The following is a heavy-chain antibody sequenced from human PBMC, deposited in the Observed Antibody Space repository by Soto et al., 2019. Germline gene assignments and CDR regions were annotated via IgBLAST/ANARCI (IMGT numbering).Heavy chain of an antibody. J-gene: IGHJ4*02. CDR2: ISYDGSNK. V-gene: IGHV3-30*18. D-gene: IGHD6-19*01. CDR3: AKVKGRWGQWLDYYFDY. CDR1: GFTFSSYG. Sequence: PGGSLRLSCAASGFTFSSYGMHWVRQAPGKGLEWVAVISYDGSNKYYADSVKGRFTISRDNSKNTLYLQMNSLRAEDTAVYYCAKVKGRWGQWLDYYFDYWGQGTLVTVSS.